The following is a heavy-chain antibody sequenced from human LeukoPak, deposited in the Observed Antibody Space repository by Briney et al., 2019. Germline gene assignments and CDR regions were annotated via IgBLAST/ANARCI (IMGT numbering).Heavy chain of an antibody. CDR1: GGTFSSYA. D-gene: IGHD6-25*01. CDR3: ARGTQAGLDAFDI. J-gene: IGHJ3*02. CDR2: IIPIFGTA. V-gene: IGHV1-69*05. Sequence: SVKVSCKASGGTFSSYAISWVRQAPGQGLEWMGGIIPIFGTANYAQKFQGRVTITTDESTSTAYMELSSLRSEDTAVYYCARGTQAGLDAFDIWGQGTMVTVSS.